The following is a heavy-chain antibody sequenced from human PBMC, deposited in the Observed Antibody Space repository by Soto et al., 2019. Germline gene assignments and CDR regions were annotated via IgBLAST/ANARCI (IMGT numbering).Heavy chain of an antibody. CDR2: IYYSGST. D-gene: IGHD3-22*01. V-gene: IGHV4-39*01. CDR3: ARQSYDSSDYFDY. J-gene: IGHJ4*02. Sequence: SETLSLTCTVSGDSISSSSYYWGWIRQPPGKGLEWIGSIYYSGSTYYNPSLKSRVTISVDTSRIHFSLKLISVTAADTAVYYCARQSYDSSDYFDYWGQGTLVNVS. CDR1: GDSISSSSYY.